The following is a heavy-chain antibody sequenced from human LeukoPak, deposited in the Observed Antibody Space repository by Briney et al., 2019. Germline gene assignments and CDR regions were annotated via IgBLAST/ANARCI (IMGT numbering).Heavy chain of an antibody. D-gene: IGHD6-6*01. J-gene: IGHJ4*02. CDR3: ATGVIAAFFDS. CDR2: IYPGDPDS. CDR1: GYSFTNSW. V-gene: IGHV5-51*01. Sequence: GESLKISCKGSGYSFTNSWIGWVRQMHGKGLEWMGIIYPGDPDSRYSPSFQGQVTISADKSISTAYLHWSSLKASDTAIYYCATGVIAAFFDSWGQGSLVTVSS.